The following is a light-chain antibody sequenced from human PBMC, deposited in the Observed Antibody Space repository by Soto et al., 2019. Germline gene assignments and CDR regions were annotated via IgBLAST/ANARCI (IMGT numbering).Light chain of an antibody. CDR3: QQCRNWPLT. V-gene: IGKV3-15*01. Sequence: IVMTQFPATLSMTPGEGATLSCKASQNVYNNLAWYQQRPGQPPRLLIYDASTRATGISARFSGSGYGTEFTLTISSLQSEDFAVYFCQQCRNWPLTFGGGTKVDIK. CDR1: QNVYNN. CDR2: DAS. J-gene: IGKJ4*01.